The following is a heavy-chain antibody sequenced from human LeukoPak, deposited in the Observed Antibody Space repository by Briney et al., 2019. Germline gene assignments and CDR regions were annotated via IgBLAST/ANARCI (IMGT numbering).Heavy chain of an antibody. CDR2: VSIGSGTI. V-gene: IGHV3-48*04. CDR3: AKELEAYSSGWYGSSY. Sequence: GGSLRLSCAASGFTFSGHNMNWVRQAPGKGLEWISFVSIGSGTIYYADSVNGRFRISRDNAKSSLDLEMNSLRAEDTAVYYCAKELEAYSSGWYGSSYWGQGTLVTVSS. J-gene: IGHJ4*02. D-gene: IGHD6-19*01. CDR1: GFTFSGHN.